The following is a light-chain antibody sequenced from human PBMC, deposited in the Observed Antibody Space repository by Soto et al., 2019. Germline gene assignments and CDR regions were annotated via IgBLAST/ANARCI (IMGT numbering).Light chain of an antibody. Sequence: QSVLTQSPSVSAAPGQKVTISCSGSSSNIGNNYVSWYQQLPGTAPKLLIYDNNKRPSGIPDRFSCSKSGTSGTLDITGLQTGDEADYYCATLDGSLPGEVFGGGTKLTVL. CDR3: ATLDGSLPGEV. V-gene: IGLV1-51*01. CDR1: SSNIGNNY. CDR2: DNN. J-gene: IGLJ2*01.